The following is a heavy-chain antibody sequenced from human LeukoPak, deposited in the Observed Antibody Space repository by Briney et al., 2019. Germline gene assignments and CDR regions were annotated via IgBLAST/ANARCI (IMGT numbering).Heavy chain of an antibody. CDR2: IYHSGST. Sequence: SQTLSLTCTVSGGSISSGGYYWGWIRQPPGKGLEWIGYIYHSGSTYYNPSLKSRVTISVDRSKNQFSLKLSSVTAADTAVYYCARDALVGATKAFDIWGQGTMVTVSS. CDR3: ARDALVGATKAFDI. J-gene: IGHJ3*02. D-gene: IGHD1-26*01. V-gene: IGHV4-30-2*01. CDR1: GGSISSGGYY.